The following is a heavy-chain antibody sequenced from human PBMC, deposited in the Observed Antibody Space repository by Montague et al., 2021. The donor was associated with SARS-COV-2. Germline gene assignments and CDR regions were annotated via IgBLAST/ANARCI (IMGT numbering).Heavy chain of an antibody. J-gene: IGHJ6*02. CDR3: ARGRAVTTFYYYYYGMDV. CDR2: INHSGST. D-gene: IGHD4-17*01. CDR1: GGSFSGYY. V-gene: IGHV4-34*01. Sequence: SETLSLTCAVYGGSFSGYYWSWICQPPGKGLEWIGEINHSGSTNYNPTLKSRVTISVDTSKNQFSLKLGTVTAADTAVYYCARGRAVTTFYYYYYGMDVWGQGTTVTVSS.